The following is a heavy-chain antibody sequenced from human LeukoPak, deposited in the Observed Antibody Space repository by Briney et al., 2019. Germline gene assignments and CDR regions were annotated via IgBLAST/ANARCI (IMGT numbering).Heavy chain of an antibody. CDR1: GFTVSSNY. J-gene: IGHJ4*02. CDR3: ARAWGLGYCSGGSCYTDPYYFDY. CDR2: IYSGGST. V-gene: IGHV3-53*01. Sequence: GGSLRLSCAASGFTVSSNYMSWVRQAPGKGLEWVSVIYSGGSTYYADSVKGRSTISRDNSKNTLYLQMNSLRAEDTAVYYCARAWGLGYCSGGSCYTDPYYFDYWGQGTLVTVSS. D-gene: IGHD2-15*01.